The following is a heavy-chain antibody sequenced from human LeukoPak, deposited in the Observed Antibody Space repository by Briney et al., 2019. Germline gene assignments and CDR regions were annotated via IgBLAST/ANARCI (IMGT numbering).Heavy chain of an antibody. V-gene: IGHV3-23*01. Sequence: GGSLRLPCAASGFTFSSYAMSWVRQAPGKGLEWVSAISGSGGSTYYADSVKGRFTISRDNSKNTLYLQMNSLRAEDTAVYYCAKDVREGGVRPTYFDYWGQGTLVTVSS. J-gene: IGHJ4*02. CDR2: ISGSGGST. CDR3: AKDVREGGVRPTYFDY. CDR1: GFTFSSYA. D-gene: IGHD3-3*01.